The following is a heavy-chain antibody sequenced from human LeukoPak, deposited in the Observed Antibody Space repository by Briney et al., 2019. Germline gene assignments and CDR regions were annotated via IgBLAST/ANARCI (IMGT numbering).Heavy chain of an antibody. V-gene: IGHV4-31*03. J-gene: IGHJ5*02. CDR1: GGSINSGGYY. CDR3: ARDRSIVDHWFDP. D-gene: IGHD2-15*01. CDR2: IYYSGST. Sequence: SETLSLTCTVSGGSINSGGYYWSWIRQHPGKGLEWIGYIYYSGSTYYNPSLKSRVTMSVDTSKNQFSLKLSSVTAADTAMYYCARDRSIVDHWFDPWGQGTLVTVSS.